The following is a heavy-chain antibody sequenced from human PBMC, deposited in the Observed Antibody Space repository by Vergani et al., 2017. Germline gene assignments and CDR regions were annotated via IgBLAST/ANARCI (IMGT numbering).Heavy chain of an antibody. CDR3: TREGGRSGSYPVGDFDY. D-gene: IGHD1-26*01. J-gene: IGHJ4*02. CDR2: TYYRSKWYN. Sequence: QVQLQQSGPGLVKPSQTLSLTCAISGDSVSSNSAAWNWIRQSPSRGFEWLGRTYYRSKWYNDYAVSVKSRITINPDTSKNQFSLQLNSVTPEDTAVYYCTREGGRSGSYPVGDFDYWGQGTLVTVSS. V-gene: IGHV6-1*01. CDR1: GDSVSSNSAA.